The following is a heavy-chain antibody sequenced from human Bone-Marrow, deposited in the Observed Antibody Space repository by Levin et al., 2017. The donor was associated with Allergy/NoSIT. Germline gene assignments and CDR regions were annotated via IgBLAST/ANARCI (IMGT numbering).Heavy chain of an antibody. J-gene: IGHJ4*02. D-gene: IGHD1-7*01. Sequence: LSLTCAASGFTFSSYSMNWVRQAPGKGLEWVSSISSSSSYIYYADSVKGRFTISRDNAKNSLYLQMNSLRAEDTAVYYCARDQDNWNYGVDYWGQGTLVTVSS. CDR1: GFTFSSYS. V-gene: IGHV3-21*01. CDR2: ISSSSSYI. CDR3: ARDQDNWNYGVDY.